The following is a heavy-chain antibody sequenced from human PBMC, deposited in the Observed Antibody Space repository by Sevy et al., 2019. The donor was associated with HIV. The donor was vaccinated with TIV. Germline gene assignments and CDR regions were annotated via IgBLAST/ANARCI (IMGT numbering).Heavy chain of an antibody. J-gene: IGHJ4*02. Sequence: SETLSLTCAVYCGSFSGYYWSWIRQPPGKGLEWIGEINHSGSTNYNPSLKSRVTISVDTSKNQFSLKVTSVTAADTAVYYCARGRDSGYDYDGYFEYWGQGTLVTVSS. CDR3: ARGRDSGYDYDGYFEY. D-gene: IGHD5-12*01. CDR1: CGSFSGYY. CDR2: INHSGST. V-gene: IGHV4-34*01.